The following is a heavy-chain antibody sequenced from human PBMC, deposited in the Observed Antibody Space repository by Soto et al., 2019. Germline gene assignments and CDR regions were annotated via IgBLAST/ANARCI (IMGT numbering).Heavy chain of an antibody. CDR3: ARRKAAAGTFLSLYYYGMDV. J-gene: IGHJ6*02. V-gene: IGHV4-34*01. CDR2: INHSGST. CDR1: GGSFSGYY. D-gene: IGHD6-13*01. Sequence: PSETLSLTCAVYGGSFSGYYWSWIRQPPGKGLGWIGEINHSGSTNYNPSLKSRVIISVDTSKNQFSLKLSSVTAADTAVYYCARRKAAAGTFLSLYYYGMDVWGRGTTVTVSS.